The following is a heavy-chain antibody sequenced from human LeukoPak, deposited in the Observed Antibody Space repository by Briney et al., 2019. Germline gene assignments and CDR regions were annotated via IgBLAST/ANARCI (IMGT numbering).Heavy chain of an antibody. V-gene: IGHV4-34*01. D-gene: IGHD3-3*01. CDR3: AKQTVDFWSAQGRFDP. J-gene: IGHJ5*02. Sequence: PSETLSLTCAVYGGSFSGYYWSWIRQPPGQGLEWIGEINHSGSTNYNPSLKSRVAISVDTSKTQFSLKLSSVTAADTAVYYCAKQTVDFWSAQGRFDPWGQGTLVTVSS. CDR2: INHSGST. CDR1: GGSFSGYY.